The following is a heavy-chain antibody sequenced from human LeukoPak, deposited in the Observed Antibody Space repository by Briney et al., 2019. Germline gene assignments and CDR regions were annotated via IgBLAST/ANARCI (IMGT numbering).Heavy chain of an antibody. CDR2: INHSGST. CDR3: AREIYLRVTISGVVRNNWFDP. CDR1: GGSFSGYY. Sequence: KPSETLSLTCAVYGGSFSGYYWSWIRQPPGKGLEWIGEINHSGSTNYNPSLKSRVTISVDTSKNQFSLKLSSVTAADTAVYYCAREIYLRVTISGVVRNNWFDPWGQGTLVTVSS. V-gene: IGHV4-34*01. D-gene: IGHD3-3*01. J-gene: IGHJ5*02.